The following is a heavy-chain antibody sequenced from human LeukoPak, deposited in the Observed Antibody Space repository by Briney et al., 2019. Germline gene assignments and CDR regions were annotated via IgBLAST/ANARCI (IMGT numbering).Heavy chain of an antibody. CDR3: ARDSGYPTSYYFDY. CDR1: GFTFSDYY. V-gene: IGHV3-53*01. Sequence: GGSLRLSCTASGFTFSDYYMSWVRQAPGKGLEWVSVIYSGGSTYYADSVKGRFTISRDNSKNTLYLQMNSLRAEDTAVYYCARDSGYPTSYYFDYWGQGTLVTVSS. CDR2: IYSGGST. J-gene: IGHJ4*02. D-gene: IGHD3-22*01.